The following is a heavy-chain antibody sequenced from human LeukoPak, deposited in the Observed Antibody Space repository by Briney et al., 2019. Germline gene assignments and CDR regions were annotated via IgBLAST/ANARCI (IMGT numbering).Heavy chain of an antibody. CDR3: VKRGEMGTIAGFDY. D-gene: IGHD5-24*01. CDR1: GFTFTSYA. Sequence: GGSLRVSCAASGFTFTSYAMSWVRQAPGKGLEWVSAVSVSGISTYHVDSVKGRFTISRDNSKNMLYLQMSSLRAEDTAVYYCVKRGEMGTIAGFDYWGQGTLVTVSS. V-gene: IGHV3-23*01. J-gene: IGHJ4*02. CDR2: VSVSGIST.